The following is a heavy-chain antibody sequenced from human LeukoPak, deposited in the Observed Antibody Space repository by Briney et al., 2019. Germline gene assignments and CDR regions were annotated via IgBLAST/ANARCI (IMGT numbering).Heavy chain of an antibody. CDR3: ARGAPEGSGSYYYYYYYYMDV. J-gene: IGHJ6*03. D-gene: IGHD3-10*01. Sequence: ASVKVSCKASGYTFTSYGISWVRQAPGQGLEWMGWISAYNGNTNYAQKLQGRVTMTTDASTSTAYMELRSLRSDDTAVYYCARGAPEGSGSYYYYYYYYMDVWGKGTTVTVSS. V-gene: IGHV1-18*01. CDR2: ISAYNGNT. CDR1: GYTFTSYG.